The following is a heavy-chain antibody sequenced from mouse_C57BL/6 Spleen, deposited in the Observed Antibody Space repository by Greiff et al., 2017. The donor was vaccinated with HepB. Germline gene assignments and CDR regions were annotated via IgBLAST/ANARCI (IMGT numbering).Heavy chain of an antibody. J-gene: IGHJ4*01. D-gene: IGHD1-1*01. Sequence: QVQLQQPGAELVKPGASVKMSCKASGYTFTSYWITWVKQRPGQGLEWIGDIYPGSGSTNYNEKFKSKATLTVDTSSSTAYMQLSSLKSEDSAVYYCARFYYYGSIYAMDYWGQGTSVTVSS. V-gene: IGHV1-55*01. CDR3: ARFYYYGSIYAMDY. CDR2: IYPGSGST. CDR1: GYTFTSYW.